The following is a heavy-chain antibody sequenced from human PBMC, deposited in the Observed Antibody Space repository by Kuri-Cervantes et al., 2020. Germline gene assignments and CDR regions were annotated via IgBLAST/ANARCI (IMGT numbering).Heavy chain of an antibody. J-gene: IGHJ4*02. CDR3: ARLSSPSYCSGVSCYSAFDY. CDR1: GFTFSDYS. D-gene: IGHD2-15*01. Sequence: GESLKISCEGTGFTFSDYSIHWVRQAPGKGQEWVAVISYDGSDKYYADSLKGRFTISRDNSKNTLYLQMNSLRSEDTAVYYCARLSSPSYCSGVSCYSAFDYWGQGTLVTVSS. CDR2: ISYDGSDK. V-gene: IGHV3-30-3*01.